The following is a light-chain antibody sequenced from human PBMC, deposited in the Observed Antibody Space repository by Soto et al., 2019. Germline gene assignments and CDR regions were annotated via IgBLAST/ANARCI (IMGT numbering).Light chain of an antibody. V-gene: IGKV3-15*01. CDR2: GAS. Sequence: EIVMTQSPATLSVSPGERATLSCWASENVNRYLVWYQQKPGQAPRLLIYGASTRATGIPARFSGSGSGTEVTLTISSLQSEDFAVYFCQQHNSWPLTFGGGTKVEIK. J-gene: IGKJ4*01. CDR1: ENVNRY. CDR3: QQHNSWPLT.